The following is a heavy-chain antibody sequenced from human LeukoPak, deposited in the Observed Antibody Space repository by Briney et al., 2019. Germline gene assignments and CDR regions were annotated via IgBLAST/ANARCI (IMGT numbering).Heavy chain of an antibody. CDR1: GGSISSSSYY. CDR2: IYYSGST. V-gene: IGHV4-39*07. CDR3: ATDRTMVRGVIFDY. Sequence: SETLSLTCTVSGGSISSSSYYWGWIRQPPGKGLEWIGSIYYSGSTYYNPSLKSRVTISVDTSKNQFSLKLSSVTAADTAVYYCATDRTMVRGVIFDYWGQGTLVTVSS. J-gene: IGHJ4*02. D-gene: IGHD3-10*01.